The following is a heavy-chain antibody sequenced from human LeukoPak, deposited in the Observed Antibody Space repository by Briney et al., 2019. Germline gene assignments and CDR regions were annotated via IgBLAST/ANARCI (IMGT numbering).Heavy chain of an antibody. CDR2: IKQDGSEE. CDR3: ARRNGPDYQDDNSTTSGHAFDI. J-gene: IGHJ3*02. V-gene: IGHV3-7*01. CDR1: GFTFISDW. D-gene: IGHD1-1*01. Sequence: GGSLRLSCAASGFTFISDWMSWVRQAPGKGLEWVAHIKQDGSEEYYVDCVKGRFTISRDNAKNSLYLQMKSLRAEETAVCYCARRNGPDYQDDNSTTSGHAFDIWGQGTVVTVSS.